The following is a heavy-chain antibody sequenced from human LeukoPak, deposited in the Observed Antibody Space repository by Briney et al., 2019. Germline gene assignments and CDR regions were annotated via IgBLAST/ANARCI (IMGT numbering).Heavy chain of an antibody. CDR1: GFTFSSYA. V-gene: IGHV3-23*01. Sequence: PGGPLRLSCAASGFTFSSYAMSWVRQAPGKGLEWVSAISGSGGSTYYADSVKGRFTISRDNSKNTLYLQMNSLRAEDTAVYYCAKDRIVVVPAADPFDYWGQGTLVTDSS. J-gene: IGHJ4*02. CDR2: ISGSGGST. D-gene: IGHD2-2*01. CDR3: AKDRIVVVPAADPFDY.